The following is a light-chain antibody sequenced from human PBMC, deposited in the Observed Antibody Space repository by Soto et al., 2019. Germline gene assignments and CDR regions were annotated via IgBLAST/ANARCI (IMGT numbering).Light chain of an antibody. CDR3: QQSHTNPLT. CDR1: QSVGNF. V-gene: IGKV1-39*01. CDR2: AAS. Sequence: DIQMTQSPSSLSASVGDRVTITCRASQSVGNFLNWYQQKPGLPPKYLIYAASNLQSGVPSRFSGSGSGTDFTLTISNLQPEDFATYYCQQSHTNPLTFGGGTKVDNK. J-gene: IGKJ4*01.